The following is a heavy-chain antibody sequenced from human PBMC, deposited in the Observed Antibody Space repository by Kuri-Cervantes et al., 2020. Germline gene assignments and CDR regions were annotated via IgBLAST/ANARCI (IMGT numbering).Heavy chain of an antibody. CDR2: INHSGST. CDR3: ARDPPYDSSGYYYGAHAFDI. D-gene: IGHD3-22*01. V-gene: IGHV4-34*01. CDR1: GGSFSGYY. J-gene: IGHJ3*02. Sequence: ESLKISCAVYGGSFSGYYWSWIRQPPGKGLEWIGEINHSGSTNYNPSLKSRVTISVDTSKNQFSLKLSSVTAADTAVYYCARDPPYDSSGYYYGAHAFDIWGQGTMVTVSS.